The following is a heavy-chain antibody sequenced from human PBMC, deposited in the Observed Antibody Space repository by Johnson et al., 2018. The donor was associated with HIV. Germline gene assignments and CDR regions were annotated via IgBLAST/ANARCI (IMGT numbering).Heavy chain of an antibody. D-gene: IGHD3-10*01. CDR3: ARERGDAFDI. J-gene: IGHJ3*02. V-gene: IGHV3-23*04. CDR1: TFTFSSYA. Sequence: VQVVESGGGLIHPGESLRLSCAASTFTFSSYAMGWVRQAPGKGLEWVSSISAGGGTTYYADSVKGRFTISRDNSKNTLYRQMNSLRAEDTAVYYCARERGDAFDIWGRGTMVTVSS. CDR2: ISAGGGTT.